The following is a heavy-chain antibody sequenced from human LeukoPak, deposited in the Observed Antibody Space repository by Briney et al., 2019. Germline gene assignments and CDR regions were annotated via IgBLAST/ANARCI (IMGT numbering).Heavy chain of an antibody. Sequence: SETLSLTCTVSGGSISSYYWSWIRQPPGKGLEWIGYIYTSGSTNYNPSLKSRVTISVDTSKNQFSLKLSSVTAADTAVYYCARHERESSGWKYFDYWGQGTLVTVSS. J-gene: IGHJ4*02. D-gene: IGHD6-19*01. V-gene: IGHV4-4*09. CDR3: ARHERESSGWKYFDY. CDR1: GGSISSYY. CDR2: IYTSGST.